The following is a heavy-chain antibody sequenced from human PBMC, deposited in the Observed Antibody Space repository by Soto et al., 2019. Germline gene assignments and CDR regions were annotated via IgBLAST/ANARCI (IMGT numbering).Heavy chain of an antibody. Sequence: SSETLSLTCAVSGGSISSGGYSWSWIRQPPGKSLNYIGYIYHSGSTYYNPSLKSRVTISVDRSKNQFSLTLSSVTAADTAVYYCARVHSGWGIDHWGQGTLVTVSS. CDR3: ARVHSGWGIDH. V-gene: IGHV4-30-2*01. J-gene: IGHJ4*02. D-gene: IGHD6-19*01. CDR2: IYHSGST. CDR1: GGSISSGGYS.